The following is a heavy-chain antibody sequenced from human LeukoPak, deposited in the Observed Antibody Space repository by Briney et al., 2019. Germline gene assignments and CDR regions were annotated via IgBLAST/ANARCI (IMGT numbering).Heavy chain of an antibody. D-gene: IGHD6-19*01. CDR3: ARVPARQWLVQYYFDY. V-gene: IGHV4-34*01. J-gene: IGHJ4*02. Sequence: SETLSLTCAVYGGSFSDYYWSWIRQPPGKGLEWIGEINHSGSTNYNPSLKSRVTISVDTSKNQFSLKLSSVTAADTAVYYCARVPARQWLVQYYFDYWGQGTLVTVSS. CDR1: GGSFSDYY. CDR2: INHSGST.